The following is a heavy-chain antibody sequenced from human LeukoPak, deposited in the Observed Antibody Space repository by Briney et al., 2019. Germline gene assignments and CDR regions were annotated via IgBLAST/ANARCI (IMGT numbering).Heavy chain of an antibody. CDR3: ATFGSGSPVFDC. Sequence: ASVKVSCKASGYTFTGYYMHWVRQAPGQGLEWMGWINPNSGGTNYAQKFQGRVTITADESTSTAYMELSILTSEDTAVYYCATFGSGSPVFDCWGQGTLVTVSS. CDR1: GYTFTGYY. J-gene: IGHJ4*02. V-gene: IGHV1-2*02. D-gene: IGHD3-10*01. CDR2: INPNSGGT.